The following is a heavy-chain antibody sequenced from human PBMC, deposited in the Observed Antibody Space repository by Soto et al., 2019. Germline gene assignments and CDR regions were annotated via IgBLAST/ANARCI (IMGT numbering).Heavy chain of an antibody. D-gene: IGHD6-13*01. V-gene: IGHV4-4*02. CDR2: IYHSGST. CDR1: GGSISSSNW. J-gene: IGHJ4*02. CDR3: ARTQLSGWGEQQLVLALDY. Sequence: SETLSLTCAVSGGSISSSNWWSWVRQPPGKGLEWIGEIYHSGSTNYNPSLKSRVTISVDKSKNQFSLKLSSVTAADTAVYYCARTQLSGWGEQQLVLALDYWGQGTLVTVSS.